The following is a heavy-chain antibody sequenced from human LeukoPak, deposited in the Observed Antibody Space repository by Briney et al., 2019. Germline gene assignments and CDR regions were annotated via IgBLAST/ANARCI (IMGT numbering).Heavy chain of an antibody. V-gene: IGHV4-34*01. CDR3: ARGLDGDYVRGYFDY. D-gene: IGHD4-17*01. CDR2: INHSGST. Sequence: SETLSLTCAVYGGSFSGYYWSWIRQPPGKGLEWIGEINHSGSTNYNPSLKSRVTISVDTSKNQFSLKLSSVTAADTAVYYCARGLDGDYVRGYFDYWGQGTLVTVSS. CDR1: GGSFSGYY. J-gene: IGHJ4*02.